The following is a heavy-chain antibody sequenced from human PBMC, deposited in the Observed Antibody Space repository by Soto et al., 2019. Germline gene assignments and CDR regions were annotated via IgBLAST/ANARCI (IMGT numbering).Heavy chain of an antibody. Sequence: SVKVSCKTSGYAFSGYRLSWVRQGPGQGLEWMGRIIPILGIPNYAQKFQGRVTITADKSTSTAYMELSSLRSEDTAVYYCASPHCSSTSCPDAFDIWGQGTMVTVSS. CDR3: ASPHCSSTSCPDAFDI. V-gene: IGHV1-69*02. D-gene: IGHD2-2*01. CDR1: GYAFSGYR. J-gene: IGHJ3*02. CDR2: IIPILGIP.